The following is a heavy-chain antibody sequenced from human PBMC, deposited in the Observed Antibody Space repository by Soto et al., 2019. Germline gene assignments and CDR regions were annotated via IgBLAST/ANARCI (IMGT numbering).Heavy chain of an antibody. Sequence: ASVKVSCKASGGTFNSYPISWVRQAPGQGLEWMGRINPILGVVDYAQEFQGRVTITADKSTSTDYMELSSLRAEDTAVYYCARWGNDNRNSPATYYYMDVWGKGTTVTVSS. CDR1: GGTFNSYP. V-gene: IGHV1-69*02. D-gene: IGHD3-16*01. CDR2: INPILGVV. CDR3: ARWGNDNRNSPATYYYMDV. J-gene: IGHJ6*03.